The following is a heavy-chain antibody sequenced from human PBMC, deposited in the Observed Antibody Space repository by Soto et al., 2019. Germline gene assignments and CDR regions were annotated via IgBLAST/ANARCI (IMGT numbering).Heavy chain of an antibody. CDR3: ARGGIAAAGISWMGGYYYYYGMDV. CDR1: GGSISSSNW. J-gene: IGHJ6*02. Sequence: QVQLQESGPGLVKPSGTLSLTCAVSGGSISSSNWWSWVRQPPGKGLEWIGEIYHSGSTNYNPSLKSRVTISVDKSKNQFSLKLSSVTAADTAVYYCARGGIAAAGISWMGGYYYYYGMDVWGQGTTVTVSS. D-gene: IGHD6-13*01. CDR2: IYHSGST. V-gene: IGHV4-4*02.